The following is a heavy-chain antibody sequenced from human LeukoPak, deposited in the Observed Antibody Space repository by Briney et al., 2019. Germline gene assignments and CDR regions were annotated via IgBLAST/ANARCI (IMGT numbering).Heavy chain of an antibody. CDR1: GFTFSSYA. D-gene: IGHD2-15*01. CDR2: ISYDGSNK. V-gene: IGHV3-30*04. Sequence: PGGSLRLSCAASGFTFSSYAMHWVRQAPGKGLEWVAVISYDGSNKYYADSVKGRFTISRDNSKNTLYLQMNSLRAEDTAVYYCASTLLVGGEDYFDYWGQGTLVTVSS. CDR3: ASTLLVGGEDYFDY. J-gene: IGHJ4*02.